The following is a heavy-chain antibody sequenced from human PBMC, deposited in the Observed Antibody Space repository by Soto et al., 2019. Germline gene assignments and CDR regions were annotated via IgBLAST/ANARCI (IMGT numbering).Heavy chain of an antibody. CDR3: AREERDGYNPKSESIFSPFFDY. CDR2: INPSGGST. D-gene: IGHD5-12*01. Sequence: ASVKVSCKASGYTFTSYYMHWVRQAPGQGLEWMGIINPSGGSTSYAQKFQGRVTMTRDTSTSTVYMELSSLRSEDTAVYYCAREERDGYNPKSESIFSPFFDYWGQGTLVTVSS. V-gene: IGHV1-46*01. CDR1: GYTFTSYY. J-gene: IGHJ4*02.